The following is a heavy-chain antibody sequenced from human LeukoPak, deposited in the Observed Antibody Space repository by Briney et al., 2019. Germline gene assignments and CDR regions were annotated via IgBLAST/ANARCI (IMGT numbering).Heavy chain of an antibody. CDR3: AKISTVTENFDH. Sequence: PGGSLRLSCAASGFAFGNYAMGWVRQAPGKGLEWVSSIDSSGTYTPSAESAKGRFTISRDNSENTMYLQLNSLRAEDTAVYSCAKISTVTENFDHWGQGTLVTVSS. D-gene: IGHD4-17*01. V-gene: IGHV3-23*05. CDR1: GFAFGNYA. CDR2: IDSSGTYT. J-gene: IGHJ4*02.